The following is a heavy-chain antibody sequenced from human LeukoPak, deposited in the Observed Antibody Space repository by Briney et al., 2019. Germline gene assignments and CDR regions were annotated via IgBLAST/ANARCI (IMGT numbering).Heavy chain of an antibody. J-gene: IGHJ5*02. CDR2: IYYSGST. Sequence: SETLSLTCTVSGGSISSSSYYWGWIRQPPGKGLEWIGSIYYSGSTYYISSIKSRVTISVDTSKNQFSLKLCSETAADTAVYYSARAVIVVVVAATPPGNWFDPWGQGTLVTVSS. V-gene: IGHV4-39*07. D-gene: IGHD2-15*01. CDR1: GGSISSSSYY. CDR3: ARAVIVVVVAATPPGNWFDP.